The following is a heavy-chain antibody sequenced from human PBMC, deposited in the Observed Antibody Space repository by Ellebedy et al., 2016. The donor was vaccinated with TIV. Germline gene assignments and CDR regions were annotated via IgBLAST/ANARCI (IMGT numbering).Heavy chain of an antibody. D-gene: IGHD2-2*01. CDR3: ARDPPSISTRTWG. Sequence: GGSLRLXXAASGFIFSNNYMRWVRQAPGKGLEWVSLIYSGGSTYYADSVKGRFTISRDNSKNTLYLQMNSLRAEDTAVYYCARDPPSISTRTWGWGQGTLVTVSS. V-gene: IGHV3-66*01. CDR2: IYSGGST. CDR1: GFIFSNNY. J-gene: IGHJ4*02.